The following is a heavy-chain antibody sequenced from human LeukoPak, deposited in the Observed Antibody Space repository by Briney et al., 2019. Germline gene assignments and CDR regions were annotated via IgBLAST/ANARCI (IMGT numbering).Heavy chain of an antibody. V-gene: IGHV3-23*01. Sequence: GRSLRLSCAASGFTFSSYAMSWVRQAPGKGLEWVSAISGSGGSTYYADSVKGRFTISRDNSKNTLYLQMNSLRAEDTAVYYCAKKRSGQYSGYDMWYYYGMDVWGQGTTVTVSS. D-gene: IGHD5-12*01. CDR3: AKKRSGQYSGYDMWYYYGMDV. CDR2: ISGSGGST. CDR1: GFTFSSYA. J-gene: IGHJ6*02.